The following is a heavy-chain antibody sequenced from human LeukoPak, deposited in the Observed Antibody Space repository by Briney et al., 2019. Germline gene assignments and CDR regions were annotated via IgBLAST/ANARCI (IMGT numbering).Heavy chain of an antibody. J-gene: IGHJ5*02. CDR2: IYRDDDK. CDR3: APQDHAGSWFDP. V-gene: IGHV2-5*02. CDR1: GFSLSTSGVG. D-gene: IGHD2-15*01. Sequence: SGPTLVKPTQTLTLTCTFSGFSLSTSGVGVGWIRQPPGKALEWLALIYRDDDKRYSPSLKSRLTITKDTSKNQVVLTMTNMDPVDTATYYCAPQDHAGSWFDPWGQGTLVTVSS.